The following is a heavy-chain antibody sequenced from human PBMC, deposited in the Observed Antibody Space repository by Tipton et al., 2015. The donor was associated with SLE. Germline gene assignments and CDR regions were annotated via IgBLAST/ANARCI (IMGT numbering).Heavy chain of an antibody. J-gene: IGHJ4*02. CDR1: GFSFSSSP. D-gene: IGHD2-2*01. Sequence: GSLRLSCEASGFSFSSSPMHWVRQAPGRGLEFVSAITPNGGDTYYAHSVEGRFIISRDNSKNTLSLQMNSLRGDDTAIYYCAKSGWRCCSNTHWGQGTLVTVSS. V-gene: IGHV3-64*01. CDR3: AKSGWRCCSNTH. CDR2: ITPNGGDT.